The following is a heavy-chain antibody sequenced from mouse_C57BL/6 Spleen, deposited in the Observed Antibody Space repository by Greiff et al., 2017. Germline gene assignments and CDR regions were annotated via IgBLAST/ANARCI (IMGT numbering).Heavy chain of an antibody. CDR3: ALYGNSAWFAY. V-gene: IGHV1-52*01. CDR2: IDPSDSET. CDR1: GYTFTSYW. D-gene: IGHD2-1*01. Sequence: QVQLKQPGAELVRPGSSVKLSCKASGYTFTSYWMHWVKQRPIQGLEWIGNIDPSDSETHYNQKFKDKATLTVDKSSSTAYMQLSSLTSEDSAVYYCALYGNSAWFAYWGQGTLVTVSA. J-gene: IGHJ3*01.